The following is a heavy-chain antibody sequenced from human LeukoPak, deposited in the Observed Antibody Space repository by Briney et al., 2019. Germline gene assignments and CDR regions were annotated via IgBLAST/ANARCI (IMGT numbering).Heavy chain of an antibody. CDR1: GFTFINAY. Sequence: GGSLRLSCAASGFTFINAYMSWVRQAPGKGLEWVGRIKSKADGGTTDYAAPVKGRFTISRDDSKSIAYLQMNSLKTEDTAVYYCTRDRGYCSSTSCSIDYWGQGTLVTVSS. CDR2: IKSKADGGTT. V-gene: IGHV3-15*01. J-gene: IGHJ4*02. D-gene: IGHD2-2*01. CDR3: TRDRGYCSSTSCSIDY.